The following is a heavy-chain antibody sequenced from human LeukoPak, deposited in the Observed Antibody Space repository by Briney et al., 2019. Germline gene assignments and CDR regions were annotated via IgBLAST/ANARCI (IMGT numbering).Heavy chain of an antibody. CDR2: IRSKTHSYAT. J-gene: IGHJ4*02. D-gene: IGHD1-1*01. CDR1: GFTFSGSA. CDR3: ARQTGTPVPSIFDY. V-gene: IGHV3-73*01. Sequence: GWSLKLSCATSGFTFSGSAIHWVRQASGKGLEWVGRIRSKTHSYATAYAASLKGRFTISRDDSKNTAYLQMTSLKIEDTAVYYCARQTGTPVPSIFDYWGQGTLVTVSS.